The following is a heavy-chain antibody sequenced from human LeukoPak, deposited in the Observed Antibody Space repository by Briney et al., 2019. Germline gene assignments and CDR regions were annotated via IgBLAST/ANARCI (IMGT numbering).Heavy chain of an antibody. CDR2: IYHSGST. CDR1: GGSISSGGYS. D-gene: IGHD4-23*01. J-gene: IGHJ5*02. Sequence: SQTLSLTCAVSGGSISSGGYSWSWIRQPPGKGLEWIGYIYHSGSTYYNPSLKGRVTISVDRSKNQFSLKLSSVTAADTAVYYCARSFSTVVRGDWFDPWGQGTLVTVSS. CDR3: ARSFSTVVRGDWFDP. V-gene: IGHV4-30-2*01.